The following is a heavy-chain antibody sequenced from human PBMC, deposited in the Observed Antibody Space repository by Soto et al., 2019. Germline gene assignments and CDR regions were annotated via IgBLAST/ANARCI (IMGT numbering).Heavy chain of an antibody. Sequence: GASVKVSGKASGGTFSIYAISWVRQAPGQGLEWMGGIIPIFGTANYAQKFQGRVTITADKSTSTAYMELSSLRSEDTAVYYCAREVPYSSSSNWFDPWGQGTLVTVSS. CDR2: IIPIFGTA. CDR1: GGTFSIYA. J-gene: IGHJ5*02. CDR3: AREVPYSSSSNWFDP. D-gene: IGHD6-6*01. V-gene: IGHV1-69*06.